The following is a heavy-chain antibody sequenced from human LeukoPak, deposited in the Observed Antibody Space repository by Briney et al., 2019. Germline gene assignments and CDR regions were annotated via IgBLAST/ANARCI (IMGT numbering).Heavy chain of an antibody. J-gene: IGHJ4*02. Sequence: GGSLRLSCAASGVTFSNAWMSWVRQAPGKGLEWGCRIKSKTDGGTTDYAAPVKGRFTISRDDSKNTLYLQMNSLKTEDTAVYYCTTEFLWFGESIDYWGQGTLVTVSS. CDR3: TTEFLWFGESIDY. CDR2: IKSKTDGGTT. D-gene: IGHD3-10*01. CDR1: GVTFSNAW. V-gene: IGHV3-15*01.